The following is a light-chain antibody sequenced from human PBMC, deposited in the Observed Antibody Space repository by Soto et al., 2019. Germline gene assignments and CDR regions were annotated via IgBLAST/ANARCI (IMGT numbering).Light chain of an antibody. CDR3: QKDDSARLN. V-gene: IGKV1-27*01. CDR2: GAS. Sequence: DIQVSQSPSSLSESLGDGVTLTCRACRDISNYLAWYPQKPGQVPRLLISGASPLHSGVPSRFSDSWSGTDCSLPTTRPQHEDIVAYFWQKDDSARLNFGGGT. CDR1: RDISNY. J-gene: IGKJ4*01.